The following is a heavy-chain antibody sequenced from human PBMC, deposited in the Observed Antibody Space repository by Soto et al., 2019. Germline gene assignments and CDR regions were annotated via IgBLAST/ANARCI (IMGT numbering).Heavy chain of an antibody. V-gene: IGHV1-69*04. Sequence: SVKVSCKASGGTFSSYTISWVRQAPGQGLEWMGRIIPILGIANYAQKFQGRVTITADKSTSTAYMELSSLRSEDTAVYYCARENRAVADYYYYYYMDVWGKGTTVNVAS. CDR2: IIPILGIA. CDR3: ARENRAVADYYYYYYMDV. D-gene: IGHD6-19*01. CDR1: GGTFSSYT. J-gene: IGHJ6*03.